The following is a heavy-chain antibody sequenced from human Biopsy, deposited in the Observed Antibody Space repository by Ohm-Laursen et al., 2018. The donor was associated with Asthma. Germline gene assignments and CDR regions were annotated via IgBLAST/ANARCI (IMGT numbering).Heavy chain of an antibody. CDR3: ARQSGQDYGDSSGFDI. CDR1: GFVFRQCG. Sequence: SLRLSCTASGFVFRQCGMHWVRQGPGKGLEWVALVSSDGHNKYYEDSVKGRFTISRDNSRNRLYLQINRLTVEDSAVYFCARQSGQDYGDSSGFDIWGQGTKVAVSS. J-gene: IGHJ3*02. V-gene: IGHV3-30*03. D-gene: IGHD3-22*01. CDR2: VSSDGHNK.